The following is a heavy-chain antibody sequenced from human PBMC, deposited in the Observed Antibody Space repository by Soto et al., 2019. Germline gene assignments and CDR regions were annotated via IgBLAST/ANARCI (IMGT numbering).Heavy chain of an antibody. D-gene: IGHD2-21*02. CDR1: GFTFDDYA. CDR2: ISWNSGSI. V-gene: IGHV3-9*01. Sequence: EVQLVESGGGLVQPGRSLRLSCAASGFTFDDYAMHWVRQAPGKGLEWVSGISWNSGSIGYADSVKGRFTISRDNAKNSLYLQMNSLGDEDTALYYCAKGVVVTAMYFDYWGQGTLVTVSS. J-gene: IGHJ4*02. CDR3: AKGVVVTAMYFDY.